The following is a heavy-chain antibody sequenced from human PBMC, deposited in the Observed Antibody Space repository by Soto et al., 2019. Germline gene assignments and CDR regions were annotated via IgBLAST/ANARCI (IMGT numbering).Heavy chain of an antibody. V-gene: IGHV1-69*04. CDR1: GGTFSSYT. J-gene: IGHJ5*02. Sequence: ASVKVSCKASGGTFSSYTISWVRQAPGQGLEWMGRIIPILGIANYAQKFQGRVTITADKSTSTAYMELSSLRSEDTAVYYCARDFGVPAAPPNWFDPWGQGTLVTVSS. CDR2: IIPILGIA. CDR3: ARDFGVPAAPPNWFDP. D-gene: IGHD2-2*01.